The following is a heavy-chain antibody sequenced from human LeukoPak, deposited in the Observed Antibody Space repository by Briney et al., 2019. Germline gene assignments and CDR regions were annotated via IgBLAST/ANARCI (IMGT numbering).Heavy chain of an antibody. J-gene: IGHJ4*02. CDR1: GYTLTELS. V-gene: IGHV1-58*02. CDR2: IVVGSGNT. D-gene: IGHD4-17*01. CDR3: AALALYGDPPPL. Sequence: ASVKVSCKVSGYTLTELSMHWVRQARGQRLEWIGWIVVGSGNTNYAQKFQERVTITRDMSTSTAYMELSSLRSEDTAVYYCAALALYGDPPPLWGQGTLVTVSS.